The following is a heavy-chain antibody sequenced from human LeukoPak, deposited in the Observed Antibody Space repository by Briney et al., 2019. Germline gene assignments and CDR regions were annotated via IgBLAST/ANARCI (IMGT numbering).Heavy chain of an antibody. D-gene: IGHD3-3*01. CDR2: MNPNSGNT. V-gene: IGHV1-8*01. Sequence: GASVKVSCKASGYTFTSYDINWVRQATGQGLEWMGWMNPNSGNTGYAQKFQGRVTMTRNTSISTAYMELSSLRSEDTAVYYCARGRVTIFGVPQGWFDPWGQGTLVTVSS. J-gene: IGHJ5*02. CDR1: GYTFTSYD. CDR3: ARGRVTIFGVPQGWFDP.